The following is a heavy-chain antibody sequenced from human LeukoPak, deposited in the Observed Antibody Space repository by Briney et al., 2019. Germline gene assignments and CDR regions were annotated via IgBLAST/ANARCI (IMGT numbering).Heavy chain of an antibody. CDR3: ASSEVGYCSSTSCYSLDY. Sequence: PGGSLRLSCAASGFTFSDYWMTWVRQAPGKGLEWVANIKQGGSERYYVDSVKGRFTISRDNSKNTLYLQMNSLRAEDTAVYYCASSEVGYCSSTSCYSLDYWGQGTLVTVSS. J-gene: IGHJ4*02. V-gene: IGHV3-7*01. D-gene: IGHD2-2*02. CDR1: GFTFSDYW. CDR2: IKQGGSER.